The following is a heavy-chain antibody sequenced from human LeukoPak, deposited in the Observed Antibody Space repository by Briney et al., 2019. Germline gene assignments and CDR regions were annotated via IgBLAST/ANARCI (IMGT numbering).Heavy chain of an antibody. CDR1: GFIFNNYW. V-gene: IGHV3-7*01. D-gene: IGHD3-10*01. J-gene: IGHJ5*02. CDR3: ARERGSGSYHPFDP. CDR2: IKQDGSEK. Sequence: GGSLRLSCAASGFIFNNYWMIWVRQAPGKGLEWVANIKQDGSEKYYVDSVKGRFSISRDNAKNSLYLQMNSLRAEDTAVYYCARERGSGSYHPFDPWGQGTLVTVSS.